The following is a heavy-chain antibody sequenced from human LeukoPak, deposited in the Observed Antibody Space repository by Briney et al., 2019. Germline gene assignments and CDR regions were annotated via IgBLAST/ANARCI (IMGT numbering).Heavy chain of an antibody. V-gene: IGHV4-34*01. D-gene: IGHD6-19*01. CDR1: GGSFSGYY. CDR2: INHSGST. J-gene: IGHJ1*01. CDR3: ARGGRWLVTGYFQH. Sequence: SETLSLTCAVYGGSFSGYYWSWIRQPPRKGPEWIGEINHSGSTNYNPSLKSRVTISVDTSKNQFSLKLSSVTAADTAVYYCARGGRWLVTGYFQHWGQGTLVTVSS.